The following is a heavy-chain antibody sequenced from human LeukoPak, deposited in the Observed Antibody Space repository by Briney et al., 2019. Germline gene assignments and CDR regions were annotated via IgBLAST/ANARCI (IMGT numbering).Heavy chain of an antibody. D-gene: IGHD2-2*01. Sequence: GGSLRLSCAASGFTFSSYAMHWVRQAPGKVLEWVALIRYGGSDKYYADSVRGRFTISRDNSKSTLHLQMNSLRAEDTAVYYCAKGLMTSWYSFDSWGQGALVTVSS. CDR1: GFTFSSYA. CDR2: IRYGGSDK. CDR3: AKGLMTSWYSFDS. J-gene: IGHJ4*02. V-gene: IGHV3-30*02.